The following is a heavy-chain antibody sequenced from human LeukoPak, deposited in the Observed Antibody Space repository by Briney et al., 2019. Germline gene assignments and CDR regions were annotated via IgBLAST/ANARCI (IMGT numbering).Heavy chain of an antibody. CDR3: ATESSSWYSSDAFDI. J-gene: IGHJ3*02. Sequence: ASVKVSCKVSGYTLTELSMHWVRQAPGKGLEWMGGFDPEDGETIYAQKFQGRVTMTEDTSTDTAYMELSSLRSEDTAVYYCATESSSWYSSDAFDIWGQGTMVTVSS. V-gene: IGHV1-24*01. CDR2: FDPEDGET. CDR1: GYTLTELS. D-gene: IGHD6-13*01.